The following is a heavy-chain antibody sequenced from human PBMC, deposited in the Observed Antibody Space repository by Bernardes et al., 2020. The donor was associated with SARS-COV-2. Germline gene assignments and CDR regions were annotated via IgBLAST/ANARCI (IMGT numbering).Heavy chain of an antibody. V-gene: IGHV3-53*01. D-gene: IGHD4-17*01. J-gene: IGHJ4*02. CDR1: GFTVSRTY. Sequence: GGSLRLSCAASGFTVSRTYMSWVRQAPGKGLEWVSIIYSGGNTYYVDSVKGRFTISRDNSKNTLYLQMNSLRAEDTAVYYCARVHGDYHFDYWGQGTLVTVSS. CDR2: IYSGGNT. CDR3: ARVHGDYHFDY.